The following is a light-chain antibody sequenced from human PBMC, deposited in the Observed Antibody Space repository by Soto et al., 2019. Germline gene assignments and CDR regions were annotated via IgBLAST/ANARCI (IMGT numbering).Light chain of an antibody. Sequence: DIQMTQSPSTLSASVGDRVTITCRASQSISNWLAWYQQKPGKAPKLLIYKASSLESGVPSRFSGSGSGTEFPLTITSLQTDDFATYYCQQYNSYPLTFGGGTKVEIK. J-gene: IGKJ4*01. V-gene: IGKV1-5*03. CDR3: QQYNSYPLT. CDR1: QSISNW. CDR2: KAS.